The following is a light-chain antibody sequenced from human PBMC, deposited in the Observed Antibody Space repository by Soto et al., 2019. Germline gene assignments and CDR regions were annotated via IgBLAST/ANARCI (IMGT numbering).Light chain of an antibody. Sequence: QAVVTQEPSLTVSPGGTVTLTCASSSGAVTTAYYPSWFQQIPGQAPRALIYSVNSIHSWTPARFSGSLLGGKAALTLSGVQPEDEAEYYCLLYYGGAWVFGGGTKVTVL. J-gene: IGLJ3*02. V-gene: IGLV7-43*01. CDR1: SGAVTTAYY. CDR2: SVN. CDR3: LLYYGGAWV.